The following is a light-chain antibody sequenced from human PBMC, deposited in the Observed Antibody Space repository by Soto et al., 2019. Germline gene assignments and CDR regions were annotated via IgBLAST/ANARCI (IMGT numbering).Light chain of an antibody. CDR2: DTS. CDR1: QSVGSD. V-gene: IGKV3-15*01. J-gene: IGKJ2*01. Sequence: EIVMTQSPATLSVSPGERATLSCRASQSVGSDLAWYQQKPGQAPRLLIYDTSTRATGVPARFSGSGSGTEFTLTISSLQSEDFVVYYCQQYNDWPPRDTFGQGTKLYIK. CDR3: QQYNDWPPRDT.